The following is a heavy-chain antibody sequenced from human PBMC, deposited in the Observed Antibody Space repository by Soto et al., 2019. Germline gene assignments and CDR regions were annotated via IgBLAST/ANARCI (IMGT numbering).Heavy chain of an antibody. D-gene: IGHD3-10*01. CDR3: ARCEPYYGSGSAYYYYYMDV. CDR2: IYHSGST. CDR1: SGSISSSNW. V-gene: IGHV4-4*02. Sequence: PSETLSLTCAVSSGSISSSNWWSWVRQPPGEGLEWIGEIYHSGSTNYNPSLKSRVTISVDKSKNQFSLKLSSVTAADTAVYYCARCEPYYGSGSAYYYYYMDVWGKGTTVTVSS. J-gene: IGHJ6*03.